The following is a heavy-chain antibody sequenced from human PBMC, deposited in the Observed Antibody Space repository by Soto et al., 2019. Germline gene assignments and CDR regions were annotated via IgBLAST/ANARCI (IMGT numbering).Heavy chain of an antibody. CDR3: AKDGAPRYCTRSSCHPAGAY. Sequence: QVQLVESGGDVVQPGTSLRLFCAGSGFTFTNYGLHWVRQAPGKGLEWVAAISYDGSNEYYADSVKGRFTISRDYSKKMLYLQMDSLRPDDTAVYYCAKDGAPRYCTRSSCHPAGAYWGQGTLVTVSS. CDR1: GFTFTNYG. D-gene: IGHD2-2*01. V-gene: IGHV3-30*18. J-gene: IGHJ4*02. CDR2: ISYDGSNE.